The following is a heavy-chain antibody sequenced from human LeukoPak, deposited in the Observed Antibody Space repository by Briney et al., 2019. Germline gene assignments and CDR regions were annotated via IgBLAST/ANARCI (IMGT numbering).Heavy chain of an antibody. CDR1: GFTFSSYW. J-gene: IGHJ6*03. D-gene: IGHD2-2*01. CDR3: ARGGYCSSTSCYGYYYIDV. Sequence: GGSLRLSCAASGFTFSSYWMHWVRQAPGKGLVWVSRINNDGSSTNYADSVKGRFTISRDNAKNTLYLQMNSLRAEDTAVYYCARGGYCSSTSCYGYYYIDVWGKGTTVTVSS. V-gene: IGHV3-74*01. CDR2: INNDGSST.